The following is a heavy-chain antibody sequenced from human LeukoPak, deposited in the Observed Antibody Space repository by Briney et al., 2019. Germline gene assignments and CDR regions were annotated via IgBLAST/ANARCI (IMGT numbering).Heavy chain of an antibody. D-gene: IGHD6-19*01. CDR1: GGSISSYY. V-gene: IGHV4-39*01. J-gene: IGHJ4*02. CDR2: IYYSGST. CDR3: ARHTQWLAGVKDY. Sequence: KSSETLSLTCTVSGGSISSYYWGWIRQPPGKGLEWIGSIYYSGSTYYNPSLKSRVTISVDTSKNQFSLKLSSVTAADTAVYYCARHTQWLAGVKDYWGQGTLVTVSS.